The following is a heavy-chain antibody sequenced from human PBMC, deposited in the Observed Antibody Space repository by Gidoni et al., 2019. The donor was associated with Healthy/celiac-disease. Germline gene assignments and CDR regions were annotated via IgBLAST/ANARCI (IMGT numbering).Heavy chain of an antibody. J-gene: IGHJ4*02. CDR1: GLTFDDYT. D-gene: IGHD3-22*01. V-gene: IGHV3-43*01. CDR3: AKGSDYYDRLLLI. Sequence: EVQLVESGGVVVQHGGYLRLSCGAPGLTFDDYTMPWVRQDPGKCLEWVSLISWDGGSTYYADSVKGRFTISRYNSKNSLYLQMNSLRTEDTALYYCAKGSDYYDRLLLIWGQGTLVTVSS. CDR2: ISWDGGST.